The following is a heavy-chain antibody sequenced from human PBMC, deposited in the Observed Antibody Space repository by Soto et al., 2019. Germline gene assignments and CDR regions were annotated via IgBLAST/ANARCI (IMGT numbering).Heavy chain of an antibody. Sequence: ASETLSLTCTVSGGSISSGGYYWSWIRQHPGRGLEWIGYIYYSGSTYYNPSLKSRVTISVDTSKNQFSLKLSSVTAADTAVYYCARWPQLEPRFDYWGQGTLVTVPQ. J-gene: IGHJ4*02. V-gene: IGHV4-31*03. CDR2: IYYSGST. CDR3: ARWPQLEPRFDY. D-gene: IGHD1-1*01. CDR1: GGSISSGGYY.